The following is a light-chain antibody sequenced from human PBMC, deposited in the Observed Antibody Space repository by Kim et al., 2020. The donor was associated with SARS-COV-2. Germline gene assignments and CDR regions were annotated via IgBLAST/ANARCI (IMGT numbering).Light chain of an antibody. CDR1: QSMSTY. J-gene: IGKJ4*01. CDR2: AAS. CDR3: QQSYSTPLT. Sequence: GDRVTITCRASQSMSTYLNWYQQKPGKAPKLLIYAASTLQSGVPSRFSGSGSGTDFTLTISSLQPEDFASYYCQQSYSTPLTFGGGTKVEIK. V-gene: IGKV1-39*01.